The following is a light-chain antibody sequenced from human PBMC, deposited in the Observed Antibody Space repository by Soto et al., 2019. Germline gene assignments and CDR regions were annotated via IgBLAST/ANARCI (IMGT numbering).Light chain of an antibody. CDR2: GAS. Sequence: CPSKLSESPGAGATVSCRGRQSASSHLAWYQHKPGQAPRLLIYGASSRATGIPDRFSGSGSGTNFTLTISRLEQADFAVYYCQQYNNWPPWTFGQGTKVDI. J-gene: IGKJ1*01. CDR3: QQYNNWPPWT. V-gene: IGKV3D-15*01. CDR1: QSASSH.